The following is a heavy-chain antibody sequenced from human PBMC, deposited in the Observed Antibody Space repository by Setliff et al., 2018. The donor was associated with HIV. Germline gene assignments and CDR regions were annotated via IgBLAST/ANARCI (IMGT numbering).Heavy chain of an antibody. J-gene: IGHJ6*03. CDR1: GGTFSSYS. V-gene: IGHV1-69*13. CDR2: IIPIFGTT. Sequence: SVKVSCKASGGTFSSYSITWVRQAPGQGLEWVGGIIPIFGTTNYAQNFQGRVTISADESTSTAYMELSSLRSEDTAVYYCARGRVLRGYYYYYMDVWGKGTTVTVSS. D-gene: IGHD3-3*01. CDR3: ARGRVLRGYYYYYMDV.